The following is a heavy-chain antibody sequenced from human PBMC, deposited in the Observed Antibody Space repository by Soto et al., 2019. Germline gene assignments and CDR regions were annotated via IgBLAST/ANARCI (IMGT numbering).Heavy chain of an antibody. V-gene: IGHV3-30*03. D-gene: IGHD3-16*01. J-gene: IGHJ6*02. CDR2: ISYDGSNK. CDR1: GFTFSSYG. Sequence: PGGSLRLSCAASGFTFSSYGMHWVRQAPGKGLEWVAVISYDGSNKYYADSVKGRFTISRDNSKNTLYLQKNSLRAEDTAVYYCARPSLGGPKGHYYGMDVWGQGTTVTSP. CDR3: ARPSLGGPKGHYYGMDV.